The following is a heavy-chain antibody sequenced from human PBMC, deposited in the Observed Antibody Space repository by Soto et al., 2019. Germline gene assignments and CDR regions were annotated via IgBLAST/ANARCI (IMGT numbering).Heavy chain of an antibody. V-gene: IGHV4-31*03. J-gene: IGHJ6*02. CDR1: GGSISSGGYY. D-gene: IGHD6-6*01. CDR3: ARECSSGDDYYYGMDV. Sequence: SETMSLTCTVAGGSISSGGYYWSWNRQHPGKGLEWIGYIYYSGSTYYNPSLKSRVTISVDTSKNQFSLKLSSVTAADTAVYYCARECSSGDDYYYGMDVWGQGTTVTVSS. CDR2: IYYSGST.